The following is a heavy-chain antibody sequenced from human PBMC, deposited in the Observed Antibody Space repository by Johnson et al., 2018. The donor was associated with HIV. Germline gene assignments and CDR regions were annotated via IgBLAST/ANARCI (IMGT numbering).Heavy chain of an antibody. CDR1: GFIFSNYG. CDR2: IWVDGSNL. J-gene: IGHJ3*02. CDR3: VKEVITMEVDI. V-gene: IGHV3-33*06. Sequence: QVQLVESGGGVVQPGRSLRLSCAASGFIFSNYGMHWVRQAPGKGLEWLAVIWVDGSNLYYGDSVKGRFTISRYNSKNTLYLQMNSLRDEDTAEYYCVKEVITMEVDIWGQGTMVTVSS. D-gene: IGHD2-21*01.